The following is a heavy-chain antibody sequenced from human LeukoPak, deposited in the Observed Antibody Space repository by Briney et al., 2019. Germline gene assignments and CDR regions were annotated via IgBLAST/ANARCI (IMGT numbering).Heavy chain of an antibody. D-gene: IGHD5-24*01. V-gene: IGHV3-23*01. CDR3: ASGGWPQSYYFNY. CDR2: ISDSGDKT. CDR1: GFTFSNYA. Sequence: GGSLRLSCAASGFTFSNYAMSWVRQAPGKGLECVSAISDSGDKTDYADSVRGRFTIYRDNSKDTLYLQMNSLGAADTAVYYCASGGWPQSYYFNYWGQGSLVTVSS. J-gene: IGHJ4*02.